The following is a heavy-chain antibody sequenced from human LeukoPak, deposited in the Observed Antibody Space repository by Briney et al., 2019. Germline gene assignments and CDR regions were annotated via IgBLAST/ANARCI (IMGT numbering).Heavy chain of an antibody. V-gene: IGHV3-48*01. Sequence: GGSLRLSCAASGFTFSSYSMNWVRQAPGKGLEWVSYISSSSSTIYYADSVKGRFTISRDNAKNSLYLQMNSLRAEDTAVYYCAREMGVRGVMDAFDIWGQGTIVTVSS. J-gene: IGHJ3*02. D-gene: IGHD3-10*01. CDR1: GFTFSSYS. CDR3: AREMGVRGVMDAFDI. CDR2: ISSSSSTI.